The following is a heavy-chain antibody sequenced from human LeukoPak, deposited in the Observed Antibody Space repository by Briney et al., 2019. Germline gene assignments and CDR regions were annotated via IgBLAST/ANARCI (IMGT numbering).Heavy chain of an antibody. Sequence: HSGGSLRLSCVASGFTFRDYAMSWVRQAPGRGLEWVSVISGTGSGDSTYYADSVKGRFTISRDNSKNTVYVQMNSLRAEDTAVYYCANRPYSSSWFFDYWGQGTLVTVSS. J-gene: IGHJ4*02. CDR2: ISGTGSGDST. V-gene: IGHV3-23*01. D-gene: IGHD6-13*01. CDR1: GFTFRDYA. CDR3: ANRPYSSSWFFDY.